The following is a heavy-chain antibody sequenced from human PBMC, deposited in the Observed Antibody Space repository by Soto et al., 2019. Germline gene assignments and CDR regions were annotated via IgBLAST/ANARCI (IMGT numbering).Heavy chain of an antibody. J-gene: IGHJ4*02. D-gene: IGHD5-12*01. CDR2: ISGGGSTT. CDR3: AKVKTWTYLDY. CDR1: GFTFSTYA. Sequence: VGSLRLSGAASGFTFSTYAMTWVRQAPGKGLEWVSGISGGGSTTYYADSVKGRFTISRDNSKNTQYLQMNSLRADDTAVYFCAKVKTWTYLDYWGQGTLVTVSS. V-gene: IGHV3-23*01.